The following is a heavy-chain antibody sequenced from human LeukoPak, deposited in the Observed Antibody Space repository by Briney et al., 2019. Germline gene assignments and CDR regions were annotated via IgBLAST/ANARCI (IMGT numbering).Heavy chain of an antibody. CDR1: GGSISSGGFY. CDR3: ARDGDYHGSGNVFFDF. V-gene: IGHV4-31*03. Sequence: SETLSLTCTVSGGSISSGGFYWSWIRQPPGQGLEWIGYIYHSGTSYYNPSLKSRLSISVDTSENQFSLNLNSVTAADTAVYYCARDGDYHGSGNVFFDFWGQGILVTVST. D-gene: IGHD3-10*01. J-gene: IGHJ4*02. CDR2: IYHSGTS.